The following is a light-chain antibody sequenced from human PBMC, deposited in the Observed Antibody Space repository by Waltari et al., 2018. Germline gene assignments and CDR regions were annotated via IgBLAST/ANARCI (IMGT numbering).Light chain of an antibody. CDR2: HAS. J-gene: IGKJ1*01. Sequence: ETALTQSPATLSLSPGERATLSCKASDSVGIYLAWYQQKPGQAPRLLIYHASNRATGIPDRFSGSGSGTDFSLTISRLEPEDSAVYYCQKYVSLPATFGQGTKVEI. V-gene: IGKV3-20*01. CDR1: DSVGIY. CDR3: QKYVSLPAT.